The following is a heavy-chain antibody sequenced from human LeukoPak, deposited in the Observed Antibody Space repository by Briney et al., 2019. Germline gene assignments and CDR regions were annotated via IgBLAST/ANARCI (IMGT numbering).Heavy chain of an antibody. D-gene: IGHD3-22*01. CDR3: AREGHYDSSGYYSVFDY. J-gene: IGHJ4*02. Sequence: GGSLRLSCAASGFTFSSYSMNWVRQAPGKGLEWVSSISSSNSYIYYADSVKGRFTISRDNAKNSLYLQMNSLRAEDTAVYYCAREGHYDSSGYYSVFDYWGQGTLVTVSS. V-gene: IGHV3-21*01. CDR1: GFTFSSYS. CDR2: ISSSNSYI.